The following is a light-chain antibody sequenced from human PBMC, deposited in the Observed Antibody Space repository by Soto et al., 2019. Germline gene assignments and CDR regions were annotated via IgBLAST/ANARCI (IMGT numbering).Light chain of an antibody. Sequence: QSVLTQPPSVSAAPGQKVTISCSGSSSNIGNNYVSWYRQLPGTAPKLLIYENNKRPSGIPDRFSGSKSGTSATLGITGLQTGDEADYYCGTWDSSLSAKVFGGGTKVTVL. CDR1: SSNIGNNY. V-gene: IGLV1-51*02. CDR2: ENN. J-gene: IGLJ2*01. CDR3: GTWDSSLSAKV.